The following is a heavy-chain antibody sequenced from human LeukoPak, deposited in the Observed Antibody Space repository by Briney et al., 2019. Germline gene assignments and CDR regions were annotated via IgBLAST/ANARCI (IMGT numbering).Heavy chain of an antibody. J-gene: IGHJ6*04. D-gene: IGHD3-10*02. CDR3: AELGITMIGGV. Sequence: GGSLRLSCAASGFTFSDYYMSWIRQAPGKGLEWISYISSTIRTTYYTDSVRGRFTISRDNAKNSLYLQMNSLRAEDTAVYYCAELGITMIGGVWGKGTTVTISS. CDR1: GFTFSDYY. CDR2: ISSTIRTT. V-gene: IGHV3-11*04.